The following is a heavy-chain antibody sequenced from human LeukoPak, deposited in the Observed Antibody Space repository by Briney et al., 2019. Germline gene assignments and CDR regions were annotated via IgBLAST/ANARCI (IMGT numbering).Heavy chain of an antibody. J-gene: IGHJ5*02. V-gene: IGHV1-2*02. CDR2: INPNSGGT. CDR3: ARVGGDSSSWYGGYNWFDP. Sequence: ASVKVSCKASGYTFTGHYMHWVPQAPGQGLEWMGWINPNSGGTNYAQKFQGRVTMTKDTSISTAYMELSRLTSDDTAVYYCARVGGDSSSWYGGYNWFDPWGQGTLVTVSS. D-gene: IGHD6-13*01. CDR1: GYTFTGHY.